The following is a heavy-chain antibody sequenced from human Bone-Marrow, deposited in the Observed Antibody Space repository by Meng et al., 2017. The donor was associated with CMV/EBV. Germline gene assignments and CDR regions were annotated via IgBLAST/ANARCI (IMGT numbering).Heavy chain of an antibody. Sequence: SETLSLTCTVSGYSISSGYYWGWIRQPPGKGLEWIGSIYHSGSTYYNPSLKSRVTISVDTSKNQFSLKLSSVTAADTAVYYCARIGYYYDSSGYYKRYNWFDPWGQGTLVTVSS. CDR2: IYHSGST. J-gene: IGHJ5*02. D-gene: IGHD3-22*01. V-gene: IGHV4-38-2*02. CDR3: ARIGYYYDSSGYYKRYNWFDP. CDR1: GYSISSGYY.